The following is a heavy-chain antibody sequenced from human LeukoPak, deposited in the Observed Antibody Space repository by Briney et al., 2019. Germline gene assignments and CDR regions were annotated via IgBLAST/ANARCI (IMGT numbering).Heavy chain of an antibody. V-gene: IGHV3-23*01. CDR2: ISGSGGST. CDR3: ARGGGALYGMDV. CDR1: GFTFSSYA. D-gene: IGHD2-21*01. J-gene: IGHJ6*02. Sequence: TGGSLRLSCAASGFTFSSYAMSWVRQAPGKGLEWVSAISGSGGSTYYADSVKGRFTISRDNSKNTLYLQMNGLRAEDTAVYYCARGGGALYGMDVWGQGTTVTVSS.